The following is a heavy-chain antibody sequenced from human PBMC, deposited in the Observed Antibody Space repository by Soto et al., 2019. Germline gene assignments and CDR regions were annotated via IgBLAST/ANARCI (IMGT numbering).Heavy chain of an antibody. J-gene: IGHJ5*02. CDR1: GGSISSGGYY. D-gene: IGHD6-6*01. CDR2: IYYSGSA. CDR3: ARGGPSIAARLAWFDP. Sequence: SETLSLTCTVSGGSISSGGYYWSWIRQHPGKGLEWIGYIYYSGSAYYNPSLKSRVTISVDTSKNQFSLKLSSVTAADTAVYYCARGGPSIAARLAWFDPWGQGTLVTVSS. V-gene: IGHV4-31*03.